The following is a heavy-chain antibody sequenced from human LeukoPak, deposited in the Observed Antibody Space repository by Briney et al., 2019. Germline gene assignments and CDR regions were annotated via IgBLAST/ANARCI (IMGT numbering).Heavy chain of an antibody. CDR1: GFIFSSYS. CDR2: IPRNGGST. V-gene: IGHV3-23*01. CDR3: AKGQWLVLPYYFDY. J-gene: IGHJ4*02. Sequence: PGGSLRLSCAASGFIFSSYSMNWVRQAPGKGLEWVSSIPRNGGSTYYADSVKGRFTISRDNSKNTLYLQMNSLRAEDTAVYYCAKGQWLVLPYYFDYWGQGTLVTVSS. D-gene: IGHD6-19*01.